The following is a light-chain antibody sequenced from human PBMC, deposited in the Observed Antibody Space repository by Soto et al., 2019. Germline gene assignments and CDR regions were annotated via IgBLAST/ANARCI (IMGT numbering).Light chain of an antibody. CDR1: QSISSY. V-gene: IGKV1-39*01. J-gene: IGKJ2*01. CDR3: QQSYTTSP. CDR2: AAS. Sequence: DIQMTQSPSSLSASVGDRVTITCRASQSISSYLNWYQQKPGKAPKLLIYAASSLQSGVPSRFSGSGSGTDFTLTISSLQPDDFATYYCQQSYTTSPFGQGTKLEIK.